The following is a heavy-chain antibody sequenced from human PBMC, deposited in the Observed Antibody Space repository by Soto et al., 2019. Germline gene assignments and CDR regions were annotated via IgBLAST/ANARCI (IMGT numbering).Heavy chain of an antibody. Sequence: QSLTCTVSGDSVTSGGYYWTWIRQRPGEGLEWLAYIYFTGSTYYNPSLKSRLTISVDSSKNQFSLKLTSVTAADTAMYYCARDTRTVTTSRDFDIWGQGTMVSVAS. CDR3: ARDTRTVTTSRDFDI. D-gene: IGHD4-17*01. J-gene: IGHJ3*02. CDR1: GDSVTSGGYY. V-gene: IGHV4-31*03. CDR2: IYFTGST.